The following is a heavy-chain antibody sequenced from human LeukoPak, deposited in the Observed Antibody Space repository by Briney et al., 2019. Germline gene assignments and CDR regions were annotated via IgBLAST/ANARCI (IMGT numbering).Heavy chain of an antibody. CDR3: AKASVYVYYGMDV. CDR2: ISYDGSNK. J-gene: IGHJ6*02. CDR1: GFTFSNFG. Sequence: QPGGSLRLSCAASGFTFSNFGMHWVRQAPGQGLEWVAVISYDGSNKYYADSVKGRFTISRDNSKNTLYLQMNSLRAEDTAVYYCAKASVYVYYGMDVWGQGTTVTVSS. V-gene: IGHV3-30*18. D-gene: IGHD3-16*02.